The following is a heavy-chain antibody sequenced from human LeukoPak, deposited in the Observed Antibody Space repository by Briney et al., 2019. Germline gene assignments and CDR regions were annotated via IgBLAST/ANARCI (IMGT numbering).Heavy chain of an antibody. D-gene: IGHD6-6*01. CDR1: GFTFSTYS. J-gene: IGHJ4*02. CDR2: ISSSTTNM. CDR3: AREYSSSSGRSFDY. Sequence: GGSLRLSCAASGFTFSTYSMNWVRQAPGKGLEWVSYISSSTTNMYYADSEKGRFTISRDNAKNSLYLQMNSLRAEDTAVYYCAREYSSSSGRSFDYWGQGTLVTVSS. V-gene: IGHV3-48*01.